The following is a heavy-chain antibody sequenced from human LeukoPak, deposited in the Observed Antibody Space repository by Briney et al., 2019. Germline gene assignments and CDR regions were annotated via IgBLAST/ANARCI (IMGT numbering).Heavy chain of an antibody. CDR1: GFTFTDYY. J-gene: IGHJ5*02. V-gene: IGHV1-2*02. CDR2: INPNSGDT. CDR3: ARGDYYGSGKVVAA. D-gene: IGHD3-10*01. Sequence: ASVQVSCQGSGFTFTDYYINWVRQAPGQGLEWMGWINPNSGDTNYAQRFQDRVTMTSDTSITTAYIDLNLLRSDDTAVYYCARGDYYGSGKVVAAWGQGTPVTVSS.